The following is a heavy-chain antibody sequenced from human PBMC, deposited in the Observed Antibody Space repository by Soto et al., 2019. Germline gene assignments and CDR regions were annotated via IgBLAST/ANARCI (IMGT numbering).Heavy chain of an antibody. V-gene: IGHV3-33*01. D-gene: IGHD6-19*01. CDR3: ARDDSVVDSGWYPYFDY. Sequence: PGGSLRLSCAASGFTFSSYGMHWVRQAPGKGLEWVAVIWYDGSNKYYADSVKGRFTISRDNSKNTLYLQMNSLRAEDTAVYYCARDDSVVDSGWYPYFDYWGQGTLVTVSS. J-gene: IGHJ4*02. CDR2: IWYDGSNK. CDR1: GFTFSSYG.